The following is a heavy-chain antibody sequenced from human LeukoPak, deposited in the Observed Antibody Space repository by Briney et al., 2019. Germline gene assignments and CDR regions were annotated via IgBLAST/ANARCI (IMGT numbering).Heavy chain of an antibody. CDR1: GYTFTSYA. D-gene: IGHD3-10*01. CDR3: ARSTPLSIWFGEQYAFDI. CDR2: INTNTGNP. V-gene: IGHV7-4-1*02. Sequence: ASVKGSCKASGYTFTSYAMNWVRQAPGRGLEWMGWINTNTGNPTYAQGFTGRFVFSLDTSVSTAYLQISSLKAEDTAVYYCARSTPLSIWFGEQYAFDIWGQGTMVTVSS. J-gene: IGHJ3*02.